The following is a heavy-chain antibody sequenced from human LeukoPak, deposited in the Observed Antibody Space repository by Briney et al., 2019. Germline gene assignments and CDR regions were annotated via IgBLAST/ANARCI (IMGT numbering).Heavy chain of an antibody. CDR2: TRNRAYSYTT. Sequence: GGSLRLSCAASGFTFSDHYMDWVCQAPGKGLEWVGRTRNRAYSYTTEYAASVKGRFTISRDDSKNSLYLQMNSLKIEDTAVYYCGRVYRGMWDASYIDYWGRGTLVTVSS. CDR3: GRVYRGMWDASYIDY. D-gene: IGHD1-26*01. V-gene: IGHV3-72*01. J-gene: IGHJ4*02. CDR1: GFTFSDHY.